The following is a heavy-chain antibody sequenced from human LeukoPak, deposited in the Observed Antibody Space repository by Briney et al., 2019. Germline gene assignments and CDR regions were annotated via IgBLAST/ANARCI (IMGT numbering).Heavy chain of an antibody. CDR3: ARGGKYCSSTSCYVTSWDY. D-gene: IGHD2-2*01. CDR2: IYYSGSI. Sequence: SDTLSLTCTVSGYSISSSNWWGWIRQPPGKGLEWIGYIYYSGSIYYNPSLKSRVTTSVDTSKNQFSLKLSSVTAVDTAVYYCARGGKYCSSTSCYVTSWDYWGQGTLVTVSS. J-gene: IGHJ4*02. CDR1: GYSISSSNW. V-gene: IGHV4-28*05.